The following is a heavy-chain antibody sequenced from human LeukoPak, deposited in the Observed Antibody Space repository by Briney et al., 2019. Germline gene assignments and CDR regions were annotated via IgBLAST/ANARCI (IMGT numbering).Heavy chain of an antibody. CDR1: GGSISSGGYY. CDR2: IYYSGST. CDR3: ARKKGSRTYFDY. D-gene: IGHD1-14*01. V-gene: IGHV4-61*10. Sequence: SETLSLTCTVSGGSISSGGYYWTWIRQPAGKGLEWIGYIYYSGSTNYNPSLKSRVTISVDTSKNQFSLKLSSVTAADTAVYYCARKKGSRTYFDYWGQGTLVTVSS. J-gene: IGHJ4*02.